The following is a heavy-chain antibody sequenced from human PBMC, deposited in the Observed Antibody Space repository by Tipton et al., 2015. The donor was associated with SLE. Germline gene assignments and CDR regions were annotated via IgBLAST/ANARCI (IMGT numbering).Heavy chain of an antibody. J-gene: IGHJ4*02. CDR3: ARGEVAGPALGY. V-gene: IGHV4-34*01. CDR2: INHSGST. Sequence: LRLSCAVYGGSFSGYYWSWIRQPPGKGLEWIGEINHSGSTNYNPSLKSRITISVDTSKNKFSLKLSSVTAADTAVYYCARGEVAGPALGYWGQGTLVTVSS. D-gene: IGHD6-19*01. CDR1: GGSFSGYY.